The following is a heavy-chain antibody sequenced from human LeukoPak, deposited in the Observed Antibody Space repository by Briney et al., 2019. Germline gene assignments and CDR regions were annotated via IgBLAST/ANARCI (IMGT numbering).Heavy chain of an antibody. CDR1: GFTFSDYY. CDR2: ISSSGSTT. Sequence: PGGSLRLSCAASGFTFSDYYMSWIRQAPGKGLEWVSYISSSGSTTYYADSVKGRFTISRDNAKNSLCLQMNSLRAEDTAVYYCARDRSLRGVISNFDYWGQGTLVTVSS. D-gene: IGHD3-10*01. CDR3: ARDRSLRGVISNFDY. V-gene: IGHV3-11*04. J-gene: IGHJ4*02.